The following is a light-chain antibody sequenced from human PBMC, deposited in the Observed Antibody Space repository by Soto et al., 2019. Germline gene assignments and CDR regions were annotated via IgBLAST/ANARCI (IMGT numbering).Light chain of an antibody. J-gene: IGLJ2*01. V-gene: IGLV1-40*01. CDR3: QSYDSSLSGWV. Sequence: QSVLTQPPSVSGAPGQRVTISCTGSSSNIGAPYDVHRYQQLPGTAPKLLIHGDTNRPSGVPDRFSGSKSGTSASLAITGLQAEDEADYYCQSYDSSLSGWVFGGGTKSPS. CDR1: SSNIGAPYD. CDR2: GDT.